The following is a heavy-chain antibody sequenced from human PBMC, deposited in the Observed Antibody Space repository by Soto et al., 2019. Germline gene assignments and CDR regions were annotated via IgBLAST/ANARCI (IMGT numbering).Heavy chain of an antibody. CDR3: ARGARGVNFDY. D-gene: IGHD3-10*01. Sequence: GGSLRLSCAASGFTFSGYYMDWVRQAPGKGLEWIGRIRDKANDYTTEYAASVKGRFTISRDDSRNSLYLQMSSLKTEDTAVYYCARGARGVNFDYWGQGTLVTVSS. J-gene: IGHJ4*02. CDR1: GFTFSGYY. CDR2: IRDKANDYTT. V-gene: IGHV3-72*01.